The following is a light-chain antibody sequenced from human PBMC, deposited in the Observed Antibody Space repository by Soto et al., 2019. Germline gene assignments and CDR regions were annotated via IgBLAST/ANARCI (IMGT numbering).Light chain of an antibody. CDR2: AAS. CDR1: QSVSSSY. CDR3: QKYNSAPLT. V-gene: IGKV3-20*01. Sequence: EIVLTQSPGTLSLSPGERATLSCRASQSVSSSYLAWYQQKPGQAPRLLIYAASTLQSGVPSRFSGSGSGTDFTLTVSSLQPEDVATYYCQKYNSAPLTFGGGTRVEIK. J-gene: IGKJ4*01.